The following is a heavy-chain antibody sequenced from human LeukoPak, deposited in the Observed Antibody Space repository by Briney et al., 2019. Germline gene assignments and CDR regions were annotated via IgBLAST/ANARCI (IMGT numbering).Heavy chain of an antibody. CDR3: ARDGYYGSGSPHYMDV. CDR2: IYYSGST. Sequence: PSQTLSLTCTVSGGSISSGDYYWSWIRQPPGEGLEWIGYIYYSGSTYYNPSLKSRVTISVDTSKNQFSLKLSSVTAADTAVYCCARDGYYGSGSPHYMDVWGKGTTVTVSS. CDR1: GGSISSGDYY. D-gene: IGHD3-10*01. V-gene: IGHV4-30-4*08. J-gene: IGHJ6*03.